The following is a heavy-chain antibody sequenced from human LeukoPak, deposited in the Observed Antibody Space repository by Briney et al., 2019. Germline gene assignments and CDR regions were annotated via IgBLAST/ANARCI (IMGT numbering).Heavy chain of an antibody. Sequence: GGSLRLSCAASGCTFSSYAMYWGRQAPGKGLEWVAVISYYGSNKYYADSVKGRFTISRDNSQNTLHLQRNSLRAEDTAIYYCAKDLANYYGSGSYSNWGQGTRVTVSS. D-gene: IGHD3-10*01. CDR2: ISYYGSNK. CDR3: AKDLANYYGSGSYSN. CDR1: GCTFSSYA. J-gene: IGHJ4*02. V-gene: IGHV3-30-3*01.